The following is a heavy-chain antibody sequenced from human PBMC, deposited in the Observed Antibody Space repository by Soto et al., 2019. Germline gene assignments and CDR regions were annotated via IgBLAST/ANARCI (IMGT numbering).Heavy chain of an antibody. CDR3: AKDPARNTIFGMAFDY. V-gene: IGHV3-23*01. J-gene: IGHJ4*02. CDR1: GFTFSNYA. D-gene: IGHD3-3*01. CDR2: ISGSGGST. Sequence: GGSLTLSCAASGFTFSNYAMGWVRQAPGKGLEWVSDISGSGGSTYYADSVKGRFTISRDNSKNTLYLQMNSLRAEDTAVYYCAKDPARNTIFGMAFDYWGQGTMVTVSS.